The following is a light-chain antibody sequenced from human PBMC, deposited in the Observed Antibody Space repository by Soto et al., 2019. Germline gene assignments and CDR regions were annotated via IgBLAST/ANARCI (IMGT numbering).Light chain of an antibody. J-gene: IGKJ1*01. V-gene: IGKV1-39*01. CDR1: QDISTY. Sequence: DIQMTQSPSSLSASAGDRVTITCRASQDISTYLKWYQHRPGKAPKLLIFDASTLQRGVPSRFSGSGSGTEFNLTITSLQPEDFATYYCQQTYRTRTFGPGTTVDMK. CDR3: QQTYRTRT. CDR2: DAS.